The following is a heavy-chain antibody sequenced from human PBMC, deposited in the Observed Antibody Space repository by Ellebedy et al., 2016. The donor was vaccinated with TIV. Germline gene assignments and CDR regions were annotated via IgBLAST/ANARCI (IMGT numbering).Heavy chain of an antibody. CDR3: ARTIIGSTEETFDI. J-gene: IGHJ3*02. Sequence: SVKVSCXASGGTFSSYAISWVRQAPGQGLEWMGGIIPIFGTANYAQKFQGRVTITADESTSTAYMELSSLRSDDTAVYFCARTIIGSTEETFDIWGQGTMVTVSS. V-gene: IGHV1-69*13. D-gene: IGHD5-12*01. CDR2: IIPIFGTA. CDR1: GGTFSSYA.